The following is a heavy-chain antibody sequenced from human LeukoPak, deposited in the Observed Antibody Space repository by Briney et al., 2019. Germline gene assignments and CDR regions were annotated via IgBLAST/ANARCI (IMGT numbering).Heavy chain of an antibody. D-gene: IGHD6-13*01. CDR1: GVSFSGYY. Sequence: SETLSLTCAVYGVSFSGYYGSWIRQPPGNGLEWIGEINHSGSTNYNPSLKSRVTISVDTSKNQFSLKLSSVTAADTAVYYCAGGSWIHYYYYGMDVWGQGTTVTVSS. CDR3: AGGSWIHYYYYGMDV. J-gene: IGHJ6*02. V-gene: IGHV4-34*01. CDR2: INHSGST.